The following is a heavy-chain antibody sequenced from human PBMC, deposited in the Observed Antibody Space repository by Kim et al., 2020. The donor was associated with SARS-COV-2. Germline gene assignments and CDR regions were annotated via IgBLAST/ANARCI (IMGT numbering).Heavy chain of an antibody. Sequence: GGSLRLSCVVSGSTLSSYEWNWVRQAPGKGLEWASYISGSGNLINSADSVKGRFTISRDSAKNSLYLQMNSLIVEDTALYYRATKEGGRTRRWGQGTLVT. V-gene: IGHV3-48*03. J-gene: IGHJ4*02. CDR3: ATKEGGRTRR. CDR2: ISGSGNLI. CDR1: GSTLSSYE.